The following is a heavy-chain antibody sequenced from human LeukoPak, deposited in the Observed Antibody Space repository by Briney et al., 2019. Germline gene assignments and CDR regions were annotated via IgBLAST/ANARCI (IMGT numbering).Heavy chain of an antibody. CDR2: ISSSSSYI. CDR3: ARDLNPLLPSSGGDAFDI. J-gene: IGHJ3*02. CDR1: GFTFSSYS. D-gene: IGHD3-22*01. Sequence: GGSLRLSCAASGFTFSSYSMNWVRQAPGKGLEWVSSISSSSSYIYYADSVKGRFTISRDNAKNSLYLQMNSLRAEDTAVYYCARDLNPLLPSSGGDAFDIWGQGTMVTVSS. V-gene: IGHV3-21*01.